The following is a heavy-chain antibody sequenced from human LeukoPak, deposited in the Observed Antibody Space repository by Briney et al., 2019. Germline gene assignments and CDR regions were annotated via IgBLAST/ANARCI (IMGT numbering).Heavy chain of an antibody. D-gene: IGHD3-3*01. J-gene: IGHJ6*03. CDR2: IYTSGST. CDR3: VRVRAVIIAGGYYYYMDV. CDR1: GGSISSGSYY. Sequence: SETLSLTCTVSGGSISSGSYYWSWIRQPAGKGLEWIGRIYTSGSTNYNPSLKSRVTISVDTSKNQFSLKLSSVTAADTAVYYCVRVRAVIIAGGYYYYMDVWGKGTTVTVSS. V-gene: IGHV4-61*02.